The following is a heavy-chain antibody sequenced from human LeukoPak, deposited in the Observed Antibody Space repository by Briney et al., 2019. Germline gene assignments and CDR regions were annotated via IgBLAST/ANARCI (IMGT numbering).Heavy chain of an antibody. J-gene: IGHJ4*02. D-gene: IGHD6-19*01. Sequence: GGSLRLSCEASGFTFSTYEMNWVRQTPGKGLEWVSYISDRGNPIYYADSVRGRFTISRDNDKNSLYLQMNSLRAEDTAVYYCATTVAGYPDDYFDYWGQGTLVTVSS. CDR2: ISDRGNPI. CDR1: GFTFSTYE. CDR3: ATTVAGYPDDYFDY. V-gene: IGHV3-48*03.